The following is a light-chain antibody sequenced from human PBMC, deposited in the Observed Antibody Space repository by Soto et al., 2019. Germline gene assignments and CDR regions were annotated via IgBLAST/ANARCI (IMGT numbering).Light chain of an antibody. Sequence: EIVLTQSPGTLTLSPGESAALSCRASQTISNNYLVWYRQKPGQAPRLLIYAVSSRAAGIPDRFSGSGSGTGFALTIARLEPEDSAGCYCQQHRHPPWTFGQGTRVDI. CDR1: QTISNNY. CDR3: QQHRHPPWT. J-gene: IGKJ1*01. CDR2: AVS. V-gene: IGKV3D-20*02.